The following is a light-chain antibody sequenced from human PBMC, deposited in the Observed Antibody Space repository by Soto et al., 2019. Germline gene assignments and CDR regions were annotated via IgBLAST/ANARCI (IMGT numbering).Light chain of an antibody. J-gene: IGKJ2*01. CDR1: QSVTSDY. V-gene: IGKV3-20*01. CDR3: QQYGSSQYT. CDR2: GAS. Sequence: IVLTQSPGTLSLSPGERATLSCRASQSVTSDYLAWYQQKPCQPARLLIYGASNRATAIADRFSGSGSATDFTLTISRVDPEDFAVYYCQQYGSSQYTFGQGTRLDI.